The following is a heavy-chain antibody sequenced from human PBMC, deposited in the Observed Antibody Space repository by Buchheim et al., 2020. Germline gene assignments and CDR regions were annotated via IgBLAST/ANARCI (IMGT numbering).Heavy chain of an antibody. CDR3: ARELYKWYYYDSSGPDY. J-gene: IGHJ4*02. CDR2: IKQDGSEK. D-gene: IGHD3-22*01. V-gene: IGHV3-7*01. Sequence: EVQLVESGGGLVQPGGSLRLSCAASGFTFSNHWMHWVRQAPGKGLEWVANIKQDGSEKYYVDSVKGRFTISRDNAKNSLYLQMNSLRAEDTAVYYCARELYKWYYYDSSGPDYWGQGTL. CDR1: GFTFSNHW.